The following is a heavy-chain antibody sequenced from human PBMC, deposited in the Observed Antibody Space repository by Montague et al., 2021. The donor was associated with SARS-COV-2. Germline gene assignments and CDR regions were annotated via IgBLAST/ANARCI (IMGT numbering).Heavy chain of an antibody. D-gene: IGHD3-22*01. CDR3: VRGGTMTVVVFDY. V-gene: IGHV4-4*02. CDR2: IFRSGDS. Sequence: SETLSLTCTVSGDSISNSNWWTWVRQSPGRGLEWIGEIFRSGDSNYNPXXKSRVTMSVDMSRNQFSLSLSNVTAADTALYYCVRGGTMTVVVFDYWGQGTLVTVSS. J-gene: IGHJ4*02. CDR1: GDSISNSNW.